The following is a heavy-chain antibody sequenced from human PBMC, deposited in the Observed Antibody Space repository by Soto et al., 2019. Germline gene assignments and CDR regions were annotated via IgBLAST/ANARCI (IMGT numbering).Heavy chain of an antibody. D-gene: IGHD3-3*01. CDR3: ARAYYDFYGMDV. J-gene: IGHJ6*02. CDR2: IYHSGST. Sequence: SETLSLTCAVSGGSISSGGYSWSWIRQPPGKGLEWIGYIYHSGSTYYNPSLKSRVTISVDRSKNQFSLKLSSVTAADTAVYYCARAYYDFYGMDVWGQGTTVTVSS. CDR1: GGSISSGGYS. V-gene: IGHV4-30-2*01.